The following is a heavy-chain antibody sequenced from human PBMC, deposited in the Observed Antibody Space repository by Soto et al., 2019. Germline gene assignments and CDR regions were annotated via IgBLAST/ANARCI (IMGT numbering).Heavy chain of an antibody. CDR3: ARGGLRYSYGSPYYYGMDV. V-gene: IGHV1-46*01. D-gene: IGHD5-18*01. Sequence: ASVKVSCKASGYTFTSYYMHWVRQAPGQGLEWMGIINPSGGSTSYAQKFQGRVTMTRDTSTSTVYMELSSLRSEDTAVYYCARGGLRYSYGSPYYYGMDVWGQGTTVTVSS. CDR1: GYTFTSYY. CDR2: INPSGGST. J-gene: IGHJ6*02.